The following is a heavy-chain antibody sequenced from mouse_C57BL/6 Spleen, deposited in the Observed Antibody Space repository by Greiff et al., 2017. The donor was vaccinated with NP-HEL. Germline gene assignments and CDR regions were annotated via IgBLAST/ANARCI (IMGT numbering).Heavy chain of an antibody. V-gene: IGHV1-54*01. Sequence: QVQLQQSGAELVRPGTSVKVSCKASGYAFTNYLIEWVKQRPGQGLEWIGVINPGSGGTNYNEKFKGKATLTADKSSSTAYMQLSSLTSEDSAVYFCARGRENWITTVVATNFDYWGQGTTLTVSS. CDR2: INPGSGGT. CDR1: GYAFTNYL. D-gene: IGHD1-1*01. CDR3: ARGRENWITTVVATNFDY. J-gene: IGHJ2*01.